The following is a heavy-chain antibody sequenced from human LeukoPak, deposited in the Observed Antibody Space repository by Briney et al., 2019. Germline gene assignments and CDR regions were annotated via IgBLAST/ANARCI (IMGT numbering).Heavy chain of an antibody. D-gene: IGHD1-7*01. CDR2: IYSGGST. J-gene: IGHJ4*02. Sequence: PGGSLRLSCAASGFTVSSNYMSWVRQAPGKGLEWVSIIYSGGSTYYADSVKGRFTTSRDNSKNTLYLQMNSLRAEDTAVYYCARPLGTAAGVDYWGQGTLVTVSS. CDR1: GFTVSSNY. V-gene: IGHV3-66*04. CDR3: ARPLGTAAGVDY.